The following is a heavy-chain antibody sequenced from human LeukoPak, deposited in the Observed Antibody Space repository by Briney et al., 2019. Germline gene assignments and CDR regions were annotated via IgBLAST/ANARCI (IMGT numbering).Heavy chain of an antibody. Sequence: SETLSLTCTVSGGSISSYYWSWIRQPPGKGLEWIGYIYYSGSTNYNPSLKSRVTISVDTSKNQFSLKLSSVTAADTAVYYCARTGATEAGQFDYWGQGTLVTVSS. J-gene: IGHJ4*02. CDR3: ARTGATEAGQFDY. V-gene: IGHV4-59*01. CDR1: GGSISSYY. CDR2: IYYSGST. D-gene: IGHD6-13*01.